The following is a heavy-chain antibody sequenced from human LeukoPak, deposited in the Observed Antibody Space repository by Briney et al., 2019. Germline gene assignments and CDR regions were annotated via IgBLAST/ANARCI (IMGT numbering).Heavy chain of an antibody. CDR3: ARGGKTFWYYYYGMDV. V-gene: IGHV4-34*01. CDR1: GESFSGYY. CDR2: INHSGST. J-gene: IGHJ6*04. D-gene: IGHD3-3*01. Sequence: SETLSLTCAVYGESFSGYYWSRIRQPPGKGLEWIGEINHSGSTNYNPSLKSRVTISVDTSKNQFSLKLSSVTAADTAVYYCARGGKTFWYYYYGMDVWGKGTTVTVSS.